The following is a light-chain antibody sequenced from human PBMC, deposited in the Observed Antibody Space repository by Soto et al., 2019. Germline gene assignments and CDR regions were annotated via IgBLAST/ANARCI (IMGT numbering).Light chain of an antibody. CDR1: SSNIGAGFD. V-gene: IGLV1-40*01. CDR3: QSYDSSLIGV. Sequence: QSVLTQPPSMSGAPGQRVTISCTGSSSNIGAGFDVHWYQQLPGTAPKLLIYGNSHRPSGVPDRFSGSKSGTSASLAITGLQAEDEADYYCQSYDSSLIGVFGGGTKVTVL. CDR2: GNS. J-gene: IGLJ3*02.